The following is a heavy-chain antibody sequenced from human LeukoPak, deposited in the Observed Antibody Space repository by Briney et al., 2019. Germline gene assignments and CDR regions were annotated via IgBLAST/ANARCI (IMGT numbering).Heavy chain of an antibody. CDR3: TRGPRPLRYCSGGSCPSYYSGMDV. CDR2: ISFDGNNK. Sequence: GGSLRLSCAASGSTFNAFGMNWVRQAPGKGLEWVAVISFDGNNKYYADSVKGRFTISRDNSKNTLYLQMNSLRVEDTAVYSCTRGPRPLRYCSGGSCPSYYSGMDVWGQGTTVTVSS. J-gene: IGHJ6*02. CDR1: GSTFNAFG. D-gene: IGHD2-15*01. V-gene: IGHV3-30*03.